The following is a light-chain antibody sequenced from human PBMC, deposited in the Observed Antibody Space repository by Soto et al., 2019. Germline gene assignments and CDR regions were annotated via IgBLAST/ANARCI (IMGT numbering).Light chain of an antibody. CDR3: QQRSNWPIT. V-gene: IGKV3-11*01. CDR2: AAS. J-gene: IGKJ5*01. Sequence: ETVMTQSPVTLSVSPGDTATLSCRASQRVSNHFAWYQQKPGQAPRLLIYAASTRAAGVPVRFSGSGSGTDFTLTISSLEPEDFAVYYCQQRSNWPITFGQGTRLEI. CDR1: QRVSNH.